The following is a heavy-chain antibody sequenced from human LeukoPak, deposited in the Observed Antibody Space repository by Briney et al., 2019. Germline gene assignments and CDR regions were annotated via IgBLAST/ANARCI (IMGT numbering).Heavy chain of an antibody. CDR1: GFTFSSYG. J-gene: IGHJ4*02. CDR2: ISGSGGST. V-gene: IGHV3-23*01. D-gene: IGHD2-15*01. CDR3: AKARRTVVAATEVDY. Sequence: SGGTLRLSCAASGFTFSSYGMSWVRQAPGKGLEWVSAISGSGGSTYYADSVKGRFTISRDSSKNTLYLEMNSLRAEDTAVYYCAKARRTVVAATEVDYWGQGTLVTVSS.